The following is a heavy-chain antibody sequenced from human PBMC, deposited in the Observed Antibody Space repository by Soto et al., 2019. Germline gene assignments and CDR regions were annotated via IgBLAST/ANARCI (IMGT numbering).Heavy chain of an antibody. D-gene: IGHD4-17*01. CDR2: VYYSGTT. CDR3: ARTTAVPNTLRSRYFFDY. J-gene: IGHJ4*02. Sequence: SETLSLTCSVSGGSVSNKTYYWSWIRQPPGKRLEWIGYVYYSGTTNYNPSLKSRVTISVDLSKNQFYLRLSSVTTADTALYYCARTTAVPNTLRSRYFFDYWGQGTLVTSPQ. CDR1: GGSVSNKTYY. V-gene: IGHV4-61*01.